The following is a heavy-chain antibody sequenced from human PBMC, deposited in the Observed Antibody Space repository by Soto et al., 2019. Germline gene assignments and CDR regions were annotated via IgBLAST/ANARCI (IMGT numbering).Heavy chain of an antibody. D-gene: IGHD1-26*01. Sequence: QLVQSGAEVKKPGASVKVSCKASGYSFTNYDISWVRQAPGQGLEWMAWISAHNGNKHYAEKFQGRVSTTTDTSTSTAYTEVRTLKTDDTAVYYCARGLLAYFGMDVWGQGTTVTVS. CDR1: GYSFTNYD. J-gene: IGHJ6*02. CDR2: ISAHNGNK. CDR3: ARGLLAYFGMDV. V-gene: IGHV1-18*01.